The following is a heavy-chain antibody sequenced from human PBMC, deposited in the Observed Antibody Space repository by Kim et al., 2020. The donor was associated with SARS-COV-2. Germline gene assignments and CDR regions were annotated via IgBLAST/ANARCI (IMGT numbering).Heavy chain of an antibody. J-gene: IGHJ4*02. CDR1: GGSISSSNW. Sequence: SETLSLTCAVSGGSISSSNWWNWVRQPPGKGLEWIGEIYHGGNTNYNPSLKSRVTISVDRSKNQFSLNMNSVTAADTAVYYCARGVSSGWYSMHFDYWAREPWSPSPQ. CDR3: ARGVSSGWYSMHFDY. D-gene: IGHD6-19*01. V-gene: IGHV4-4*02. CDR2: IYHGGNT.